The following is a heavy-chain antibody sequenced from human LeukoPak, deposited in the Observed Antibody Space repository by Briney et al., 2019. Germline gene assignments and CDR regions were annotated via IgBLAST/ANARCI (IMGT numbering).Heavy chain of an antibody. CDR2: ISGGGGIT. V-gene: IGHV3-23*01. CDR3: AKGGSTVTTEDVVDY. J-gene: IGHJ4*02. CDR1: AFTFSRSA. D-gene: IGHD4-17*01. Sequence: GGSLRLSCAASAFTFSRSAMSWVRQAPGKGLEWVSVISGGGGITNYADSVKGRFTISRDNSNNALSLQMNSLRVEDTAVYYCAKGGSTVTTEDVVDYWGQGTLVTVSS.